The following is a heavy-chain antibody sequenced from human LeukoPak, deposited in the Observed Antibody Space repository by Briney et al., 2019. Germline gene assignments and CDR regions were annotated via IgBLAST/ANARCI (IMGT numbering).Heavy chain of an antibody. Sequence: GGSLRLSCAASGFTFSASAMDWVRQAPGKGLEWVSSISSSSSYIYYADSVKGRFTISRDNAKNSLYLQMNSLRAEDTAVYYCAKEAMVRGVIGPYDYWGQGTLVTVSS. CDR1: GFTFSASA. D-gene: IGHD3-10*01. J-gene: IGHJ4*02. CDR3: AKEAMVRGVIGPYDY. CDR2: ISSSSSYI. V-gene: IGHV3-21*04.